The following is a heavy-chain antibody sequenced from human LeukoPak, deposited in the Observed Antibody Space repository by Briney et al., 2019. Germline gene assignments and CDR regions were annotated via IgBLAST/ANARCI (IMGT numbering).Heavy chain of an antibody. CDR1: GFTFDDYA. CDR2: ITWNSGSI. CDR3: AKDYSSYYYYGMDV. V-gene: IGHV3-9*01. J-gene: IGHJ6*02. Sequence: GGSLRLYCAASGFTFDDYAMHWVRQPPGKGLEWVSGITWNSGSIAYADSVKGRFTISRDNAKNSLYLQMNSLRAEDTALYYCAKDYSSYYYYGMDVWGQGTTVTVSS. D-gene: IGHD2-21*01.